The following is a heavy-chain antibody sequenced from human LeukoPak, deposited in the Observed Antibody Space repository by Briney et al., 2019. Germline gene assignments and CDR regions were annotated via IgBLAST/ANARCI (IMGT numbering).Heavy chain of an antibody. CDR3: AESAWVTGTTGPFDI. V-gene: IGHV1-45*02. Sequence: ASVKASCKASGYTFTYRYLHWVRQAPGQALEWMGWITPFNGNTNYAQKFQDRVTITRDRSMSTAYMELSSLRSEDTAMYYCAESAWVTGTTGPFDIWGQGTMVTVSS. CDR1: GYTFTYRY. D-gene: IGHD1-20*01. J-gene: IGHJ3*02. CDR2: ITPFNGNT.